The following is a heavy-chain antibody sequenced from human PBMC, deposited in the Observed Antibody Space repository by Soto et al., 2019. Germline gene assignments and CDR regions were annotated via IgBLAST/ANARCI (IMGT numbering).Heavy chain of an antibody. V-gene: IGHV3-21*06. Sequence: GGSLRLSCAASGSTFSSYSMNWVRQAPGKGLEWVSSISSGSTYIYYADSVKGRFTISRDNAQNSLYLQMNSLRAEDTALYYCSSGPFGTIAARRDDWGQGTLVTVSS. D-gene: IGHD6-6*01. CDR3: SSGPFGTIAARRDD. CDR2: ISSGSTYI. CDR1: GSTFSSYS. J-gene: IGHJ4*02.